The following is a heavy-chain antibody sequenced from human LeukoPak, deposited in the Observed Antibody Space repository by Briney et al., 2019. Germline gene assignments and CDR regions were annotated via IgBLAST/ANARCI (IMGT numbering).Heavy chain of an antibody. J-gene: IGHJ2*01. V-gene: IGHV3-30-3*01. D-gene: IGHD3-3*01. CDR1: GFTFSSYA. CDR2: ISYDGSNK. CDR3: AKALLRFLEWYFDL. Sequence: GGSLRLSCAASGFTFSSYAMHWVRQAPGKGLEWVAVISYDGSNKYYADSVKGRFTISRDNSKNTLYLQMNSLRAEDTAVYYCAKALLRFLEWYFDLWGRGTLVTVSS.